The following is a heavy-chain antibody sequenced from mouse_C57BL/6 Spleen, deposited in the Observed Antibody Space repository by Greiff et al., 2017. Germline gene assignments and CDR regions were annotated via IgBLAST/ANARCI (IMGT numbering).Heavy chain of an antibody. CDR3: ARYYGSSKRYFDV. Sequence: QVQLQQSGAELARPGASVKLSCKASGYTFKSYGISWVKQRTGQGLEWIGEIYPRSGNTYYNEKFKGKATLTADKSSSPAYMELRSLTSEDSAVYFCARYYGSSKRYFDVWGTGTTVTVSS. CDR2: IYPRSGNT. CDR1: GYTFKSYG. D-gene: IGHD1-1*01. V-gene: IGHV1-81*01. J-gene: IGHJ1*03.